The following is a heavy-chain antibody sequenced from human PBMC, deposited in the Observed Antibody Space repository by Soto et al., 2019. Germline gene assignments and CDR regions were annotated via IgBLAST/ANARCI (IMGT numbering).Heavy chain of an antibody. CDR1: GFAFNTYE. CDR3: ARDWSPYYYDGSSSSALDY. CDR2: ISSSGSTI. J-gene: IGHJ4*02. V-gene: IGHV3-48*03. Sequence: PGGSLRLSCAASGFAFNTYEMNWVRQAPGKGLEWVSYISSSGSTIYYADSVKGRFTLSRDNAKNSLFLQMNSLRAEDTAVYYCARDWSPYYYDGSSSSALDYWGQGTMVTVYS. D-gene: IGHD3-22*01.